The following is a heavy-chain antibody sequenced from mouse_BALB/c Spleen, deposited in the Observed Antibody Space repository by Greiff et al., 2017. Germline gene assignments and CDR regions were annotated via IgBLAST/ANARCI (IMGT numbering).Heavy chain of an antibody. CDR2: ISSGGSYT. D-gene: IGHD4-1*01. J-gene: IGHJ3*01. CDR3: ARDDWDGTY. V-gene: IGHV5-9-4*01. Sequence: EVMLVESGGGLVKPGGSLKLSCAASGFTFSSYAMSWVRQSPEKRLEWVAEISSGGSYTYYPDTVTGRFTISRDNAKNTLYLEMSSLRSEDTAMYYCARDDWDGTYWGQGTLVTVSA. CDR1: GFTFSSYA.